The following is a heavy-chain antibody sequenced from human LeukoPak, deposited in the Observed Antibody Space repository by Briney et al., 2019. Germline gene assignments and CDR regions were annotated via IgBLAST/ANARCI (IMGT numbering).Heavy chain of an antibody. J-gene: IGHJ4*02. CDR2: ISISSSYT. V-gene: IGHV3-11*05. Sequence: GGSLRLSCAASGFTFSDYYMSWIRQAPGKGLEWVSYISISSSYTNYADSVKGRFTISRDNAKNSLYLQMNSLRAEDTAVYYCARDAYSSSWYGRDHSFDYWGQGTLVTVSS. CDR3: ARDAYSSSWYGRDHSFDY. D-gene: IGHD6-13*01. CDR1: GFTFSDYY.